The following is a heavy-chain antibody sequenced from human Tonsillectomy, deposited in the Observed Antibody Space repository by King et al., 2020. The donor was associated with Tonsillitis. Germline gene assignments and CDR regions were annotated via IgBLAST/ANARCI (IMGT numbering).Heavy chain of an antibody. CDR3: AREPGDDYSYYGMDV. J-gene: IGHJ6*02. V-gene: IGHV1-18*04. CDR2: ISAYNGNT. D-gene: IGHD7-27*01. CDR1: GYTFTSYG. Sequence: VQLVESGAEVKKPGASVKVSCKASGYTFTSYGICWVRQAPGQGLEWMGWISAYNGNTNYAQKLQGRVTMTTDTSTSTAYMELRSLRSDDTAVDYCAREPGDDYSYYGMDVWGQGTTVTVSS.